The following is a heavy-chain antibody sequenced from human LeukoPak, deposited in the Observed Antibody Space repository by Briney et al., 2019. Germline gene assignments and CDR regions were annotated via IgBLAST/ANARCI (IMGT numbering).Heavy chain of an antibody. V-gene: IGHV3-30*02. CDR3: AKEGPRIAVAGFDY. J-gene: IGHJ4*02. Sequence: GGSLRLSCAASGFTFSSYGMHWVRQAPGKGLEWVAFVSYDGTNRFYSDSVKGRFIISRDNSKNTLYLQMNSLRAEDTAVYYCAKEGPRIAVAGFDYWGQGILVTVSS. CDR1: GFTFSSYG. CDR2: VSYDGTNR. D-gene: IGHD6-19*01.